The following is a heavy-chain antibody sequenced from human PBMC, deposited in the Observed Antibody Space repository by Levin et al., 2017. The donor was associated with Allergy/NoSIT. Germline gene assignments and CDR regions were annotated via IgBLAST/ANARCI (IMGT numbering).Heavy chain of an antibody. CDR1: GFTFSSYD. D-gene: IGHD6-19*01. CDR2: ISISSNYI. J-gene: IGHJ4*02. V-gene: IGHV3-21*01. CDR3: ARMPSGWYGYYFDY. Sequence: GESLKISCAASGFTFSSYDMTWVRQAPGKGLEWVSSISISSNYIYYADSLKGRFTISRDNAKNSLYLEINSLRAEDTAVYYCARMPSGWYGYYFDYWGQGTLVTVSS.